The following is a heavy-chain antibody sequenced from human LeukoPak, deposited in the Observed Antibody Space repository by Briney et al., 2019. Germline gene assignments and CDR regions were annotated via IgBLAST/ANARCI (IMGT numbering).Heavy chain of an antibody. CDR3: ARDFFAFGGVIALLDY. Sequence: ETLSLTCTVSGGSISSYYWSWIRQPPGKGLEWVANIKLDGSEKYYVDSVKGRFTISRDNAKKSLYLQMNSLRDEDTAVYYCARDFFAFGGVIALLDYWGQGTLVTVSS. CDR2: IKLDGSEK. J-gene: IGHJ4*02. CDR1: GGSISSYY. V-gene: IGHV3-7*01. D-gene: IGHD3-16*02.